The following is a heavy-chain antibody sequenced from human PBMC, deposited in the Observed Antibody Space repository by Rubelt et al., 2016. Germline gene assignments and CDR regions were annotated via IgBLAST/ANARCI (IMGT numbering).Heavy chain of an antibody. CDR1: GYTLTELS. V-gene: IGHV1-24*01. Sequence: QVQLVQSGAEVKKPGASVKVSCKVSGYTLTELSMHWVRQAPGKGLEWMGGFDPEDGETIYAQKFQGRVTMTGETSTDTAYMELSSLRSEDTAVYYCAIRQPDYGDLDFDYWGQGTLVTVSS. CDR3: AIRQPDYGDLDFDY. J-gene: IGHJ4*02. CDR2: FDPEDGET. D-gene: IGHD4-17*01.